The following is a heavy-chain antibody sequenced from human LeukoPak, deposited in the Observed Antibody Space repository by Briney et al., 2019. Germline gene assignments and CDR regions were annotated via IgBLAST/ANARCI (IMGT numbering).Heavy chain of an antibody. J-gene: IGHJ6*02. D-gene: IGHD2-15*01. Sequence: GASVKVSCKASGGTFSNYAFSWVRQAPGQGLEWVGRLIPLFGITNYAQTFEGRVTITADKSTSTAYMELSSLRSEDTAVYFCASQFTPLSGMDVWGQGTTVTVSS. CDR3: ASQFTPLSGMDV. V-gene: IGHV1-69*04. CDR2: LIPLFGIT. CDR1: GGTFSNYA.